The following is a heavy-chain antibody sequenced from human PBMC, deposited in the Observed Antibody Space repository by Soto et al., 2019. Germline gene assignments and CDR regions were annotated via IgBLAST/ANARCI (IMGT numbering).Heavy chain of an antibody. V-gene: IGHV4-39*01. Sequence: QLQLQESGPGLVKPSETLSLTCTVSGGSISRSSYYWGWIRQPPGKGLEWIGSIYYSGSTYYNPSLKSRVTISVDTSKNQSSLKLSSVTAAGTAVYYWARQPATAYRSAGPPDVWGQWTTVTVSS. CDR1: GGSISRSSYY. D-gene: IGHD3-16*02. J-gene: IGHJ6*02. CDR3: ARQPATAYRSAGPPDV. CDR2: IYYSGST.